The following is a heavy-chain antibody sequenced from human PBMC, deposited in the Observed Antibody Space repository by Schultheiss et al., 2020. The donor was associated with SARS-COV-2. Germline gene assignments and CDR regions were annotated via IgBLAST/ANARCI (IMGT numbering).Heavy chain of an antibody. J-gene: IGHJ4*02. D-gene: IGHD4-17*01. CDR2: INSSGSYI. CDR1: GFTFSSYS. CDR3: AKDEGYGDYLQYFDY. V-gene: IGHV3-21*04. Sequence: GGSLRLSCAASGFTFSSYSMIWVRQAPGKGLEWVSSINSSGSYIYYADSVKGRFTISRDNAKSSLYLQMNSLRAEDTAVYYCAKDEGYGDYLQYFDYWGQGTLVTVSS.